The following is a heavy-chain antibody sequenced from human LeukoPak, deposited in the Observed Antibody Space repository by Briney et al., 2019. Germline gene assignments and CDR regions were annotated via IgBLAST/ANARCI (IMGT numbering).Heavy chain of an antibody. D-gene: IGHD4-17*01. CDR2: ICPGDSDT. CDR1: GYSFTSCW. Sequence: GESLKISCKGSGYSFTSCWIGWVRQMPGKGLEWMGIICPGDSDTRYSPSFQGQVTISADKSIRTAYLQWSSLKASDTAIYYCARHHDYGDYGCFDYWGQGTLVTVSS. J-gene: IGHJ4*02. CDR3: ARHHDYGDYGCFDY. V-gene: IGHV5-51*01.